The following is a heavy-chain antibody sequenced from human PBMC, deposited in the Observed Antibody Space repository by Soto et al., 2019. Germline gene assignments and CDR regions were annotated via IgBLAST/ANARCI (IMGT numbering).Heavy chain of an antibody. V-gene: IGHV1-69*04. CDR1: GGTFSSYT. CDR3: ARDAAYCGGDCYSWYFDL. CDR2: IIPILGIA. J-gene: IGHJ2*01. Sequence: SVKVSCKASGGTFSSYTISWVRQAPGQGLEWMGRIIPILGIANYAQKFQGRVTITADKSTSTAYMELSSLRSEDTAVYYCARDAAYCGGDCYSWYFDLWGR. D-gene: IGHD2-21*02.